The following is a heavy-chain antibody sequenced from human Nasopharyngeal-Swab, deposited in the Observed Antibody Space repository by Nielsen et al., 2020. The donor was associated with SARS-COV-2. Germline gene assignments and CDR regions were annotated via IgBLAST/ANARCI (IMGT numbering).Heavy chain of an antibody. V-gene: IGHV3-74*01. CDR1: GFTFSTYW. CDR2: TNTDGSST. CDR3: TRSFGGASEY. J-gene: IGHJ4*02. Sequence: GESLKISCAASGFTFSTYWMHWVRQAPGKGLVWVLRTNTDGSSTDYADSVKGRFTISRDNAKNTLYLQMNSLRAEDTAVYYCTRSFGGASEYWGQGTLVTVSS. D-gene: IGHD3-16*01.